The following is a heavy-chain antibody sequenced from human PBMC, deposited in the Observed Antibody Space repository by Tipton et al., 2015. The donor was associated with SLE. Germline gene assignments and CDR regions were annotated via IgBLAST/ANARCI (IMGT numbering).Heavy chain of an antibody. CDR2: VYYSGST. J-gene: IGHJ4*02. CDR3: ARPYSSSWYEFDY. D-gene: IGHD6-13*01. Sequence: TLSLTCTVSGGSISSSSYYWGWIRQPPGKGLEWIGSVYYSGSTYYNPSLKSRVTISVDTSKNQFSLKLSSVTAADTAVYYCARPYSSSWYEFDYWGQGTLVTVSS. CDR1: GGSISSSSYY. V-gene: IGHV4-39*07.